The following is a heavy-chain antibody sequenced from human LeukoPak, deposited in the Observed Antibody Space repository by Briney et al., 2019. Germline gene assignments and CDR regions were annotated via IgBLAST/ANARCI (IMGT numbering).Heavy chain of an antibody. D-gene: IGHD5-18*01. V-gene: IGHV1-2*02. CDR2: INPKNGDT. CDR1: GYTFNGFY. Sequence: GASVKVSCKASGYTFNGFYLHWVRQAPGQGLEWMGWINPKNGDTHYAQDFLGRVTMTRDTSISTAYMELSRLTSDDTAVYYCARDGRLRNGYDNFYIWGQGTLVTVSS. J-gene: IGHJ4*02. CDR3: ARDGRLRNGYDNFYI.